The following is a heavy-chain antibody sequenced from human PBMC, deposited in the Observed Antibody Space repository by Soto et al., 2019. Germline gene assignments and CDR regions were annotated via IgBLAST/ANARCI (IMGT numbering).Heavy chain of an antibody. Sequence: EVQLLESGGGLVQPGGSLRLSCAASGFTFSNYAMSWVRQAPGKGLEWVSTISGSGGSTYYADSVKGRFTISRDNSKNTLHLEMNSVKAEDTAVYYCAKDPQCDYLLNWVDPWGQGTLVTVAS. CDR2: ISGSGGST. V-gene: IGHV3-23*01. CDR1: GFTFSNYA. CDR3: AKDPQCDYLLNWVDP. D-gene: IGHD4-17*01. J-gene: IGHJ5*02.